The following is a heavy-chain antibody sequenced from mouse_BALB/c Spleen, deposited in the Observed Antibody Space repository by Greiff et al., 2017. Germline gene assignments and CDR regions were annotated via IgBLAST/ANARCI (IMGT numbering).Heavy chain of an antibody. Sequence: QVQLQQSGAELMKPGASVKISCKATGYTFSSYWIEWVKQRPGHGLEWIGEILPGSGSTNYNEKFKGKATFTADTSSNTAYMQLSSLTSEDSAVYYCARGSLYYGSSYYAMDYWGQGTSVTVSS. CDR1: GYTFSSYW. CDR3: ARGSLYYGSSYYAMDY. D-gene: IGHD1-1*01. J-gene: IGHJ4*01. CDR2: ILPGSGST. V-gene: IGHV1-9*01.